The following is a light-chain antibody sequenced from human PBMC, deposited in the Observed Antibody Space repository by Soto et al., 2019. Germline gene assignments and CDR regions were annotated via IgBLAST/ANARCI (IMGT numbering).Light chain of an antibody. CDR1: SSNIGNNY. Sequence: QSVLTQPPSVSAAPGQKVTISCSGSSSNIGNNYVSWYQQLPGTAPKLLIYDNNKRPSGIPDRFSGSKSGTSDTLGITGLPSVCNADYYCGTRDISMCADDFGSGTKVTV. CDR3: GTRDISMCADD. V-gene: IGLV1-51*01. CDR2: DNN. J-gene: IGLJ1*01.